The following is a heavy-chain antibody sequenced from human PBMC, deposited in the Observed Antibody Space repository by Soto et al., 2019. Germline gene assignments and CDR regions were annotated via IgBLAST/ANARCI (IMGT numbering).Heavy chain of an antibody. CDR1: GFTFSSYA. D-gene: IGHD5-12*01. V-gene: IGHV3-30-3*01. CDR3: ATDVHIVADMDV. Sequence: PGGSLRLSCAASGFTFSSYAMHWVRQAPGKGLEWVAVISYDGSNKYYADSVKGRFTISRDNSKNTLYLQMNSLRAEDTAVYYCATDVHIVADMDVWGQGTTVTVYS. J-gene: IGHJ6*02. CDR2: ISYDGSNK.